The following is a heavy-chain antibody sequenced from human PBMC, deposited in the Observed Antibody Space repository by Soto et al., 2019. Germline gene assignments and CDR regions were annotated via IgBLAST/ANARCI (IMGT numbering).Heavy chain of an antibody. J-gene: IGHJ6*02. Sequence: QVQLVESGGGLVKPGGSLRLSCAASGFTFSDYYMSWIRQAPGKGLEWVSYISSSGSTIYYADSVKGRFTISRDNPKXXLYLQMNSLRAEDTAVYYCARHDANDYDSSGYYYYYYGMDVWGQGTTVTVSS. CDR3: ARHDANDYDSSGYYYYYYGMDV. CDR1: GFTFSDYY. D-gene: IGHD3-22*01. V-gene: IGHV3-11*01. CDR2: ISSSGSTI.